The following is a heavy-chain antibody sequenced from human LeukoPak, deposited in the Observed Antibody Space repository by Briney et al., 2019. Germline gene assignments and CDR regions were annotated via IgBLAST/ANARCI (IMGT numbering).Heavy chain of an antibody. V-gene: IGHV4-59*08. CDR1: GGSISSYY. Sequence: SETLSLTCTVSGGSISSYYWSWIRQPPGKGLEWIGYIYYNGSTNYNPSLKSRVTISVDTSKNQFSLELSSVTAADTAVYYCARLAAADKRYYFDYWGQGTLVTVSS. J-gene: IGHJ4*02. CDR2: IYYNGST. D-gene: IGHD6-13*01. CDR3: ARLAAADKRYYFDY.